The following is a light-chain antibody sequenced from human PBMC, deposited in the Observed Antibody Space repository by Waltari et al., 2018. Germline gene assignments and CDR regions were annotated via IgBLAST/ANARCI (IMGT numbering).Light chain of an antibody. J-gene: IGKJ3*01. CDR3: QQYNSYPQT. CDR2: KAS. CDR1: QSISSW. V-gene: IGKV1-5*03. Sequence: DSQMTQSPSTLSASVGDRVTITCRASQSISSWLAWYQQKPGKAPKLLIYKASSLESGVPSRFSGSGSGTEFTLTISSLQPDDFATYYCQQYNSYPQTFGPGTKVDIK.